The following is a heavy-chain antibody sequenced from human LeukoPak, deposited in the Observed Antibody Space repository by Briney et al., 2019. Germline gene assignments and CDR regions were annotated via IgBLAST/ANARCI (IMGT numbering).Heavy chain of an antibody. V-gene: IGHV4-34*01. D-gene: IGHD3-3*01. J-gene: IGHJ4*02. CDR1: GGSFSGYY. Sequence: SETLSLTCAVYGGSFSGYYWSWIRQPPGKGLEWIGEINHSGSTNYNPSLKSRVTISVDTSKNQFSLKLSSVTAADTAVYYCALKHGYYDFWSGYRSGFDYWGQGTLVTVSS. CDR2: INHSGST. CDR3: ALKHGYYDFWSGYRSGFDY.